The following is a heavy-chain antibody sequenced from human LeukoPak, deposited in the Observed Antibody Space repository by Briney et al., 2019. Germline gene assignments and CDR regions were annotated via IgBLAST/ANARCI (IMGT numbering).Heavy chain of an antibody. Sequence: SETLSLTCTVSGGSISIYYRSWIRQPPGKGLEWIGYVYYSGRTNFNPSLTSRVTMSVDTSKNQFFLKLSSVTAADTAVYFCARADRLLGGLSRYYIDYWGQGTLVTVSS. J-gene: IGHJ4*02. CDR2: VYYSGRT. V-gene: IGHV4-59*01. CDR3: ARADRLLGGLSRYYIDY. D-gene: IGHD3-16*02. CDR1: GGSISIYY.